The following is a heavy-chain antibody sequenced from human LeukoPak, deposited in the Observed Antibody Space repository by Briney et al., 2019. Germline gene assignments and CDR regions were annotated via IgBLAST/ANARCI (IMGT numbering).Heavy chain of an antibody. V-gene: IGHV1-2*02. CDR3: ARSHIYDFWSGD. J-gene: IGHJ4*02. Sequence: ASVKVSCKASGYTLTGYYMHWVRQAPGQGLEWMGWINPNSGGTNYAQKFQGRVTMTRDTSISTAYMELSRLRSDDTAVYYCARSHIYDFWSGDWGQGTLVTVSS. D-gene: IGHD3-3*01. CDR2: INPNSGGT. CDR1: GYTLTGYY.